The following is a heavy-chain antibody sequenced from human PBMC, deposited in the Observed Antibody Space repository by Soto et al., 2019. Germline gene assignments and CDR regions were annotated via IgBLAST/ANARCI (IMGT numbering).Heavy chain of an antibody. Sequence: QVQLVQSGAEVKKPGSSVKVSCKASGGTFSSYAISWVRQAPGQGLEWMGGIIPIFSTANYAQKFQGRVTITADESTSTAYMELSSLRSEDTAVYYCASSHTFYGDYEWYAFDIWGQGTMVTVSS. D-gene: IGHD4-17*01. V-gene: IGHV1-69*01. CDR3: ASSHTFYGDYEWYAFDI. J-gene: IGHJ3*02. CDR1: GGTFSSYA. CDR2: IIPIFSTA.